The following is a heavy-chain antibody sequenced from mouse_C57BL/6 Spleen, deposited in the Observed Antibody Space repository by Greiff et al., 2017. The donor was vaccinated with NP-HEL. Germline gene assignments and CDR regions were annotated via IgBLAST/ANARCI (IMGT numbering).Heavy chain of an antibody. V-gene: IGHV5-9*01. CDR3: ARVVADYFDY. D-gene: IGHD1-1*01. J-gene: IGHJ2*01. Sequence: EVQLQESGGGLVKPGGSLKLSCAASGFTFSSYTMSWVRQTPEKRLEWVATISGGGGNTYYPDSVKGRFTISRDNAKNTLYLQMSSLRAEDTALYYCARVVADYFDYWGQGTTLTVSS. CDR2: ISGGGGNT. CDR1: GFTFSSYT.